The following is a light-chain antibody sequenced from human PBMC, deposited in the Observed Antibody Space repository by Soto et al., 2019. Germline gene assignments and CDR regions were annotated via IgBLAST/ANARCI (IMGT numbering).Light chain of an antibody. CDR2: DND. Sequence: QSVVTQPPSVSAAPGQKVTISCSGSSSSSHIGHHSVSWYQHLPGTARKLLIYDNDQRPSGIPARFSGSKSATSATLDITGLQTGDEADYYCGTWDTGLRAYVLGTGTKLTVL. J-gene: IGLJ1*01. CDR3: GTWDTGLRAYV. V-gene: IGLV1-51*01. CDR1: SSSSHIGHHS.